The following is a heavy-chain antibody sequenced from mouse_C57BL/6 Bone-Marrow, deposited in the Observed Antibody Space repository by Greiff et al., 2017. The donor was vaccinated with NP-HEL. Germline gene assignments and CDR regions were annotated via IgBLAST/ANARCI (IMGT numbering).Heavy chain of an antibody. CDR1: GFSLTSYG. D-gene: IGHD1-1*01. CDR3: ARRGSSSYWYFDV. CDR2: IWSGGST. V-gene: IGHV2-2*01. Sequence: QVQLKESGPGLVQPSQSLSITCTVSGFSLTSYGVHWVRQSPGKGLEWLGVIWSGGSTDYNAAFISRLSLSKDNSKSQVFFKMNSLQADDTAIYYCARRGSSSYWYFDVWGTGTTVTVSS. J-gene: IGHJ1*03.